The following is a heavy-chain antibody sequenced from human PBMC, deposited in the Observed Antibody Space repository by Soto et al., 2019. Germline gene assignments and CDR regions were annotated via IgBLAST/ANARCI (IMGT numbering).Heavy chain of an antibody. D-gene: IGHD3-9*01. CDR3: AKRSDYDVLTGYFPHYYYYYGMDV. CDR1: GGTFSSYA. V-gene: IGHV1-69*13. Sequence: VKVSCKASGGTFSSYAISWVRQAPGQGLEWMGGIIPIFGTANYAQKFQGRVTITADESTSTAYMELSSLRSEDTAVYYCAKRSDYDVLTGYFPHYYYYYGMDVWGQGTTVTVSS. J-gene: IGHJ6*02. CDR2: IIPIFGTA.